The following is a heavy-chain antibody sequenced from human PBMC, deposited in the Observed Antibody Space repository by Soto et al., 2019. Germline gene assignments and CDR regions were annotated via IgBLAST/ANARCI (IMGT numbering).Heavy chain of an antibody. CDR3: ARGDRGGFDL. V-gene: IGHV3-74*01. J-gene: IGHJ3*01. CDR2: VHSDGTTT. Sequence: EVQLVESGGGLVQPGESLRLSCAASGFTFDYYWMHWVRQAPGKGLVWVSRVHSDGTTTTYADSVKGRFTISRDNARNTVSLQTSGLSAADTAIYYCARGDRGGFDLWGHGTVVTVSS. CDR1: GFTFDYYW. D-gene: IGHD3-16*01.